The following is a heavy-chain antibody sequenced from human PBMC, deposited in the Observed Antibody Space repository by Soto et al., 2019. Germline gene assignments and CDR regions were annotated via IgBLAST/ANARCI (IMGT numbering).Heavy chain of an antibody. CDR2: TTYSGDFT. CDR3: ARDPSTGYGGHDDY. CDR1: GFTFSHYA. J-gene: IGHJ4*02. D-gene: IGHD3-9*01. Sequence: GGSLRLACAASGFTFSHYALNWVRQAPGKGLEWVSTTTYSGDFTHYAESVKGRFTVSRDNSKSILYLQMTSLRAEDSALYFCARDPSTGYGGHDDYWGRGTLVTVSS. V-gene: IGHV3-23*01.